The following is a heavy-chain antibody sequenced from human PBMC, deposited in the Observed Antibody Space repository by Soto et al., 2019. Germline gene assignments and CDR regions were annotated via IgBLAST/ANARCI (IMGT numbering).Heavy chain of an antibody. CDR1: GGSINSYY. D-gene: IGHD3-22*01. J-gene: IGHJ6*02. V-gene: IGHV4-4*07. CDR2: ICTTGRS. CDR3: AREGGHFDSSGSRGYYYYGVDV. Sequence: QVQLQESGPGLVRPSETLSLTCTVSGGSINSYYWGWIRQPAGKVLEWMGRICTTGRSEYNPSLRSRFNLSLDTSKSQCSLRLGSVTAAATAVYFCAREGGHFDSSGSRGYYYYGVDVWGQGTTVTVSS.